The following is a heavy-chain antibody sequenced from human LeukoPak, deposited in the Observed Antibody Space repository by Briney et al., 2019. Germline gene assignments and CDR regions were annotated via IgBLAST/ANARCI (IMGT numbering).Heavy chain of an antibody. Sequence: GGSLRLSCAASGFTFSSYAMHWVRQAPGKGLEWVAVISYDGSNKYYADSVKGRFTISRDNSKNTLYLQMNSLRAEDTAVYYCARARDGYNSPFDYWGQGTLVTVSS. CDR1: GFTFSSYA. CDR2: ISYDGSNK. D-gene: IGHD5-24*01. J-gene: IGHJ4*02. V-gene: IGHV3-30-3*01. CDR3: ARARDGYNSPFDY.